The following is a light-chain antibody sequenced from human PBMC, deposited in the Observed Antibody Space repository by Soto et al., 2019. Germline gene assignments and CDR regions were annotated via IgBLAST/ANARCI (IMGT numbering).Light chain of an antibody. J-gene: IGLJ1*01. V-gene: IGLV1-40*01. CDR1: SSNIGAGYD. CDR2: GNS. CDR3: QSHDSSLSAYV. Sequence: QSVLTQPPSVSGAPGQRVTISRTGSSSNIGAGYDVHWYQQLPGTAPKLLIYGNSNRPSGVPDRFSGSKSGTSASLAITGLQAEDEADFYCQSHDSSLSAYVFGTGTKVTVL.